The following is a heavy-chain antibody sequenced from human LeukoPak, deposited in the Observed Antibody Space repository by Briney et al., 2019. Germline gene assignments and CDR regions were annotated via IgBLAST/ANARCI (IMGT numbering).Heavy chain of an antibody. CDR1: GFTFSSDS. CDR2: ISSSSSTI. D-gene: IGHD3-10*01. CDR3: ARDLNVLLWFGEPYYGMDV. V-gene: IGHV3-48*04. Sequence: GGSLRLSCAASGFTFSSDSMNWVRQAPGKGLEWVSYISSSSSTIYYADSVKGRFTISRDNAKNSLYLQMNSLRAEDTAVYYCARDLNVLLWFGEPYYGMDVWGQGTTVTVSS. J-gene: IGHJ6*02.